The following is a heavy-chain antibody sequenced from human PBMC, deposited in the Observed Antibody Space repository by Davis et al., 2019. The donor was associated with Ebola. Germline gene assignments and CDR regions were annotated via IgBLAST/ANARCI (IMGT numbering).Heavy chain of an antibody. CDR1: GYTFSTCG. D-gene: IGHD3-22*01. CDR3: AKDYCDTSGYYYDTFDI. V-gene: IGHV1-18*01. J-gene: IGHJ3*02. CDR2: ISTYNGNT. Sequence: AASVKVSCKASGYTFSTCGISWVRQAPGQGLEWVGWISTYNGNTNYAQKLQDRVTMTTDTSTTTAYKELRSLRSDDTALYYFAKDYCDTSGYYYDTFDIWGQGTMVTVSS.